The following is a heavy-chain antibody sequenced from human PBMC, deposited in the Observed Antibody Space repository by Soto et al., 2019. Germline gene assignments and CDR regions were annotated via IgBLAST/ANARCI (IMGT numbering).Heavy chain of an antibody. D-gene: IGHD2-2*01. CDR1: GFTFSSYS. V-gene: IGHV3-21*01. Sequence: PGGSLRLSCAASGFTFSSYSMNWVRQAPGKGLEWVSSISSSSSYIYYADSVKGRFTISRDDAKNSLYLQMNSLRAEDTAVYYCARDPAPDCSSTSCYFYYYYYMDVWGKGTTVTVS. CDR3: ARDPAPDCSSTSCYFYYYYYMDV. CDR2: ISSSSSYI. J-gene: IGHJ6*03.